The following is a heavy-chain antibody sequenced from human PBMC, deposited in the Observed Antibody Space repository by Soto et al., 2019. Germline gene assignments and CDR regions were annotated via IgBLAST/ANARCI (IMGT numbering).Heavy chain of an antibody. CDR1: GGSISSSNW. Sequence: QVQLQESGPGLVKPSGTLSLTCAVSGGSISSSNWWSWVRQPPGKGLGWIGEMYHSGSTNYNPALKSRVTISVDKSKNQFSLKLSSVTAADTAVYYCARAPYSSSWYYFDYWGQGTLVTVSS. CDR2: MYHSGST. CDR3: ARAPYSSSWYYFDY. J-gene: IGHJ4*02. D-gene: IGHD6-13*01. V-gene: IGHV4-4*02.